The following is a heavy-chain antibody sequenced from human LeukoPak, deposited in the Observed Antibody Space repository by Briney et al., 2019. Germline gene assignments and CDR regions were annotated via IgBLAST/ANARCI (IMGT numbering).Heavy chain of an antibody. D-gene: IGHD4-17*01. CDR1: GGSFSGYY. CDR3: ARVTTGRSFYYYYYMDV. V-gene: IGHV4-34*01. Sequence: SETLSLTCAVYGGSFSGYYWSWIRQPPGKGLEWIGEINHRGSTNYNPSLKSRVTISVDTSKNQSSLKLSSVTAADTAVYYCARVTTGRSFYYYYYMDVWGKGTTVTISS. CDR2: INHRGST. J-gene: IGHJ6*03.